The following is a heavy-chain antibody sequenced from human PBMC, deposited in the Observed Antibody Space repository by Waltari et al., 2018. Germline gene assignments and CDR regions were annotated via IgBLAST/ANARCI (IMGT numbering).Heavy chain of an antibody. CDR3: ARGPRRIAARFSWFDP. D-gene: IGHD6-6*01. CDR2: MNPNSGNT. J-gene: IGHJ5*02. CDR1: GYTFTSYA. Sequence: QVQLVQSGAEVKKPGASVKVSCKASGYTFTSYAINWVRQATGQGLEWMGWMNPNSGNTGYAQKFQGRVTMTRNTSISTAYMELSSLRSEDTAVYYCARGPRRIAARFSWFDPWGQGTLVTVSS. V-gene: IGHV1-8*01.